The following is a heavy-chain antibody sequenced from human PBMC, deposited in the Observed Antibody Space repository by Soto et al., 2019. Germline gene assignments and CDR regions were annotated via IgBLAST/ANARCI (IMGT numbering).Heavy chain of an antibody. Sequence: QVQLVQSGAEVKKPGASVKGSCKASGYTFTSYYMHWVRQAPGQGLEWMGIINPSGGSTSYAQKFQGRVTMTRDMSRSTVYMERSSLRFKDTEVYYCTREGGGGDCYFPPHTWWFDPWCQGTLVTVSS. V-gene: IGHV1-46*01. CDR1: GYTFTSYY. J-gene: IGHJ5*02. CDR3: TREGGGGDCYFPPHTWWFDP. D-gene: IGHD2-21*02. CDR2: INPSGGST.